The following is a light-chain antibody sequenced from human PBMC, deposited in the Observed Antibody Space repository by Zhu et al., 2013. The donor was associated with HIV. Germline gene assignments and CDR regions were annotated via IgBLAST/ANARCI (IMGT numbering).Light chain of an antibody. Sequence: DIVMTQSPGTLSVSPGERATLSCRTSENVSTNLAWYQQKPGQAPRLLMYGTSRRATGVPARFSGSGSGTEFTLTISSLQSEDFAVYYCQQYVTWPRTFGQGTKVEIK. CDR2: GTS. CDR3: QQYVTWPRT. V-gene: IGKV3-15*01. CDR1: ENVSTN. J-gene: IGKJ1*01.